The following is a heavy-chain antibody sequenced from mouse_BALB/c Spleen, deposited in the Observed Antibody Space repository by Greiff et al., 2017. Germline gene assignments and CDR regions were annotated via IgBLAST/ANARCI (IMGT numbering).Heavy chain of an antibody. D-gene: IGHD2-3*01. Sequence: QVQLQQSGPELVRPGVSVKISCKGSSYTFTDYAMHWVKQSHAKSLEWIGVISTYYGNTNYNQKFKGKATMTVDKSSSTAYMELARLTSEDSAVYYCARSGDGYYGDYAMDYWGQGTSVTVSS. CDR2: ISTYYGNT. V-gene: IGHV1-67*01. CDR1: SYTFTDYA. J-gene: IGHJ4*01. CDR3: ARSGDGYYGDYAMDY.